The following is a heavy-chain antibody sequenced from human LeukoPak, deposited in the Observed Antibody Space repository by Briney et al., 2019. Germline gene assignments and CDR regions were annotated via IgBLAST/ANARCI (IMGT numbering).Heavy chain of an antibody. Sequence: GGSLRLSCAASGFTFDDYAMHWVRQAPGKGLEWVSGISWNSGSIGYADSVKGRFTISRDNSKNSLYLQMNSLRTEDTALYYCAKDHNWNDGGFYFDYWGQGTLVTVSS. J-gene: IGHJ4*02. D-gene: IGHD1-20*01. CDR1: GFTFDDYA. V-gene: IGHV3-9*01. CDR3: AKDHNWNDGGFYFDY. CDR2: ISWNSGSI.